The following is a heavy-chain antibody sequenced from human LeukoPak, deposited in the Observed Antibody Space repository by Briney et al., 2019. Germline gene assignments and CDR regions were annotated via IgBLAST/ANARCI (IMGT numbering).Heavy chain of an antibody. D-gene: IGHD1-26*01. V-gene: IGHV4-39*01. CDR3: ARRYRLQMWELGWYYFDY. Sequence: SETLSLTCTVSGGSISSSSYYWGWIRQPPGKGLEWIGSIYYSGSTYYNPSLKSRVTISVDTSKNQFSLKLSSVTAADTAVYYCARRYRLQMWELGWYYFDYWGQGTLVTVSS. CDR1: GGSISSSSYY. CDR2: IYYSGST. J-gene: IGHJ4*02.